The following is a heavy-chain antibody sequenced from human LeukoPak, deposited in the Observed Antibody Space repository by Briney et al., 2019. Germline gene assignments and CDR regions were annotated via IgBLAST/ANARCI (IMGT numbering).Heavy chain of an antibody. D-gene: IGHD1-1*01. J-gene: IGHJ4*02. Sequence: SETLSLTCTVSGGAISGYYWSWIRQPPGKGLEWIGYISYTVTSNYNPSLKSRVTISVDTSKNQFSLKLSSVTAADTAVYYCARVGDWNDLVYWGQGTLVTVSS. CDR2: ISYTVTS. V-gene: IGHV4-59*01. CDR1: GGAISGYY. CDR3: ARVGDWNDLVY.